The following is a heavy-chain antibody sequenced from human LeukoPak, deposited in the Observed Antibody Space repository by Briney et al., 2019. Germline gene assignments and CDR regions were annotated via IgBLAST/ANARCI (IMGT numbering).Heavy chain of an antibody. V-gene: IGHV1-46*01. Sequence: GASVKVSCKASGYTFTSYYMHWVRQAPGQGLEWMGIINPSGGSTSYAQKFQGRVTMTRDTSTSTVYMELSSLRSEDTAVYYCARAHGHYYDSTGYYPLFDYWGQGTLVTVSS. J-gene: IGHJ4*02. CDR1: GYTFTSYY. CDR2: INPSGGST. CDR3: ARAHGHYYDSTGYYPLFDY. D-gene: IGHD3-22*01.